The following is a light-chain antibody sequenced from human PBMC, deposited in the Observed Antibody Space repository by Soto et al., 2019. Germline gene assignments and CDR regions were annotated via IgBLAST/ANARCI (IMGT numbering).Light chain of an antibody. CDR3: QQSYSTRPWT. J-gene: IGKJ1*01. CDR1: QSISTW. CDR2: EAS. V-gene: IGKV1-5*01. Sequence: DVQMTQSPSTLSASVGDRVTITCRTSQSISTWLAWYQQKPGKAPKLLLYEASSLESGVPSRFSGSGSGTEFTLTISSLQPDDFATYYCQQSYSTRPWTFGQGTKVEMK.